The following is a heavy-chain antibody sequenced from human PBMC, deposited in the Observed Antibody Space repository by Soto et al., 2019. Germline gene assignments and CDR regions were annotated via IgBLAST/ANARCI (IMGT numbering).Heavy chain of an antibody. D-gene: IGHD3-22*01. V-gene: IGHV3-30-3*01. CDR2: ISYDGSNK. Sequence: QVQLVESGGGVVQPGRSLRLSCAASGFTFSSYAMHWVRQAPGKGLEWVAVISYDGSNKYYADSVKGRFTISRDNSKNTLYLQMNSLRAEDTAVYYCARVTHLDYYDSSGRGAFDIWGQGTMVTVSS. CDR3: ARVTHLDYYDSSGRGAFDI. J-gene: IGHJ3*02. CDR1: GFTFSSYA.